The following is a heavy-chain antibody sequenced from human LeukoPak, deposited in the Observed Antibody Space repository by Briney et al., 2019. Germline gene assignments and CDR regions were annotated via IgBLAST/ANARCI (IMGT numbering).Heavy chain of an antibody. Sequence: RPGGSLRLSCAASGFTFSSYAMSWVRQAPGKGLEWVSAISGSGGSTYYADSVKGRFTISRDNSKNTLYLQMNSLRAEDTAVYYWAKDAYYYGSGIHEYWGQGTLVNVSS. V-gene: IGHV3-23*01. CDR2: ISGSGGST. D-gene: IGHD3-10*01. J-gene: IGHJ4*02. CDR1: GFTFSSYA. CDR3: AKDAYYYGSGIHEY.